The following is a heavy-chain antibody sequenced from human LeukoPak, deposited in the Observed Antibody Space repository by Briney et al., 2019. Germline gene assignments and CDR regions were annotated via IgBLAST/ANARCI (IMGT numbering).Heavy chain of an antibody. D-gene: IGHD4-23*01. CDR3: AKDGKNYYYYMDV. V-gene: IGHV3-30*18. Sequence: GGSLRLSCAASGFTFSSYGMHRVRQAPGKGLEWVAVISYDGSNKYYADSVKGRFTISRDNSKNTLYLQMNSLRAEDTAVYYCAKDGKNYYYYMDVWGKGTTVTVSS. J-gene: IGHJ6*03. CDR2: ISYDGSNK. CDR1: GFTFSSYG.